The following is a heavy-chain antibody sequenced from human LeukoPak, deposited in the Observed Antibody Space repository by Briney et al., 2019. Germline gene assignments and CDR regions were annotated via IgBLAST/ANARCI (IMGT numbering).Heavy chain of an antibody. CDR2: ITGDGAKI. D-gene: IGHD3-22*01. Sequence: QPGGSLGLSCAASAFTFSKYAMSWVRQAPGEGLEWVSGITGDGAKIYYADSVKGRFTISRDNSQNTLYLQMNNLRGEDTAVYFCARRDYYDSSGYAPLFDHWGQGTLVTVSP. CDR3: ARRDYYDSSGYAPLFDH. CDR1: AFTFSKYA. J-gene: IGHJ4*02. V-gene: IGHV3-23*01.